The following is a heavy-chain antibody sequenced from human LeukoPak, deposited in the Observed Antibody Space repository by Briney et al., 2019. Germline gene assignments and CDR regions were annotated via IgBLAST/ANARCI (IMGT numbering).Heavy chain of an antibody. CDR3: ARDYGIAVAGTFDP. CDR2: ISAYNGNT. Sequence: GASVKVSCKASGYTFPSYGISWVRLAPGQGLEWMGWISAYNGNTNYAQKLQGRVTMTTDTSTSTAYMELRSLRSDDTAMYYCARDYGIAVAGTFDPWGQGTLVTVSS. D-gene: IGHD6-19*01. CDR1: GYTFPSYG. J-gene: IGHJ5*02. V-gene: IGHV1-18*01.